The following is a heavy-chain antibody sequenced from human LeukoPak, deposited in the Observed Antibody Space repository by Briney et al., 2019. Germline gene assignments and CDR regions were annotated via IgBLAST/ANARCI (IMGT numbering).Heavy chain of an antibody. V-gene: IGHV4-39*07. CDR3: ARQNTVFLTGY. CDR2: IYYSGST. D-gene: IGHD1-14*01. J-gene: IGHJ4*02. Sequence: SETLSLTCTVYGGSLSSSSYYWGWIRQPPGKGLEWIGSIYYSGSTYYNPSLKSRVTISVDTSKNQFSLKLSSVTAADTAVYYCARQNTVFLTGYWGQGTLVTVSS. CDR1: GGSLSSSSYY.